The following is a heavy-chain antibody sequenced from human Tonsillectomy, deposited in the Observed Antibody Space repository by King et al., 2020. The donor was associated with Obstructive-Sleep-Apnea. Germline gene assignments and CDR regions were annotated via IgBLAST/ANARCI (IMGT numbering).Heavy chain of an antibody. CDR2: IYYSGST. Sequence: QLQESGPGLVKPSQTLSLTCTVSGGSISSGGYYWSWILQHPGKGLEWMGYIYYSGSTYYNPSLKSRVTISVDTSKNQFSLKLSSVTAADTAVYYCARAGSWETVPDFDYWGQGTLVTVSS. J-gene: IGHJ4*02. CDR1: GGSISSGGYY. CDR3: ARAGSWETVPDFDY. V-gene: IGHV4-31*03. D-gene: IGHD1-26*01.